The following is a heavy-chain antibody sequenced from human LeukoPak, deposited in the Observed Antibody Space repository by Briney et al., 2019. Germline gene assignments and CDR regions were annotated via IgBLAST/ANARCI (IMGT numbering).Heavy chain of an antibody. CDR2: INHNGNVN. CDR1: GFTFSSYW. CDR3: ARGGGLDV. V-gene: IGHV3-7*03. Sequence: PGGSLRLSCAASGFTFSSYWMNWARQAPGKGLEWVASINHNGNVNYYVDSVKGRFTISRDNAKNSLHLQMNNLRAEDTAVYFCARGGGLDVWGQGATVTVSS. D-gene: IGHD3-16*01. J-gene: IGHJ6*02.